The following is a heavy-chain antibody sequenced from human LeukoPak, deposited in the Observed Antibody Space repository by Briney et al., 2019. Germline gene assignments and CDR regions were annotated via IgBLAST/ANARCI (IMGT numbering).Heavy chain of an antibody. J-gene: IGHJ4*02. CDR1: GGSISSGDYY. V-gene: IGHV4-30-4*08. CDR3: AIQDRFGVVTKFDY. D-gene: IGHD3-3*01. CDR2: IYYSGST. Sequence: SETLSLTCTVSGGSISSGDYYWSWIRQPPGKGLEWIGYIYYSGSTYYNPSLKSRVTISVDTSKNQFSLKLSSVTAADTAVYYCAIQDRFGVVTKFDYWGQGTLVTVSS.